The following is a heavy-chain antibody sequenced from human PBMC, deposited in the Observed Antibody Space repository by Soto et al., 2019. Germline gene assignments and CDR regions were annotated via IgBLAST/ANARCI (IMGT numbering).Heavy chain of an antibody. D-gene: IGHD6-19*01. CDR2: IIPIFGTA. J-gene: IGHJ4*02. Sequence: QVKLVQSGAEVKKPGSSVKVSCKASGGTFDTFAISWVRQAPGQGLEWMGGIIPIFGTANYAQNFQDRVTISADKSTSTAHMELSSLRSEDTAVYYCAIDHGLVAGTMYFDYWGQGTLVTVSS. CDR1: GGTFDTFA. V-gene: IGHV1-69*06. CDR3: AIDHGLVAGTMYFDY.